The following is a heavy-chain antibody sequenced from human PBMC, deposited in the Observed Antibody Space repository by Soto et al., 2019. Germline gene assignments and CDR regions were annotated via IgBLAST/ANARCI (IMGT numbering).Heavy chain of an antibody. Sequence: EVQLVESGGGLVQPGGSLRLSCAASGFTVSSNYMSWVRQAPGKGLEWVSVIYSGGSTYYADSVKGRCTISRDNSKNTPYLQMNSMRAEDTTVYYCARDRIPTGMDVWGRGTTVPVPS. CDR1: GFTVSSNY. CDR3: ARDRIPTGMDV. J-gene: IGHJ6*02. CDR2: IYSGGST. V-gene: IGHV3-66*01.